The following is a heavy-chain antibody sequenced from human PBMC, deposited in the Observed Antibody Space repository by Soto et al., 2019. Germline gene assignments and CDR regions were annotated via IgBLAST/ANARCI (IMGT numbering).Heavy chain of an antibody. CDR1: GFTFSSYW. Sequence: GGSLRLSCAASGFTFSSYWMSWVRQAPGKGLEWVANIKQDGSEKYYVDSVKGRFTISRDNAKNSLYLQMNSLRAEDTAVYYCARVEGYSSSWYYFDYWGQGTLVTVSS. V-gene: IGHV3-7*01. CDR3: ARVEGYSSSWYYFDY. CDR2: IKQDGSEK. D-gene: IGHD6-13*01. J-gene: IGHJ4*02.